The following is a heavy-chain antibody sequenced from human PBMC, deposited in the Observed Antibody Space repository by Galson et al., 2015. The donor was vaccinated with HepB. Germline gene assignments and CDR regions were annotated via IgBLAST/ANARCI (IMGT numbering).Heavy chain of an antibody. Sequence: SVKVSCKASGYILTTYALHWVRQAPGQRLEWMGWINVANGNTEYSQKFQGRVIITRDTSASTASMELSSLRSEDTAVYYCARDREQWVGYYYAMDVWGQGTTVIVSS. CDR2: INVANGNT. CDR1: GYILTTYA. J-gene: IGHJ6*02. D-gene: IGHD6-19*01. CDR3: ARDREQWVGYYYAMDV. V-gene: IGHV1-3*01.